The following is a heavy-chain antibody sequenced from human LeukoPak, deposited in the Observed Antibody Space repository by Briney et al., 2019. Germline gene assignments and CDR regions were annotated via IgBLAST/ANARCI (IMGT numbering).Heavy chain of an antibody. CDR1: GFTFSSYG. J-gene: IGHJ4*02. Sequence: EPGGSLRLSCAASGFTFSSYGMHWVRQAPGKGLEWVAVIWYDGSNKYYADSVKGRFTISRDNSKNTLYLQMNSLRAEDTAVYYCARDLRSDYYFDYWGQGTLVTVSS. CDR2: IWYDGSNK. V-gene: IGHV3-33*01. CDR3: ARDLRSDYYFDY.